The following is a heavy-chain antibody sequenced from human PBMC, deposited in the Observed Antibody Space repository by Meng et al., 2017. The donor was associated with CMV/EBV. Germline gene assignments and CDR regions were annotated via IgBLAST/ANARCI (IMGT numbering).Heavy chain of an antibody. CDR3: ARYSSSYYFDY. D-gene: IGHD6-6*01. V-gene: IGHV1-69*02. CDR2: IIPILGIA. Sequence: SCKASGGNYSRYTISWVRQAPGQGLEWMGRIIPILGIANYAQKFQGRVTITADKSTSTAYMELSSLRSEDTAVYYCARYSSSYYFDYWGQGTLVTVSS. CDR1: GGNYSRYT. J-gene: IGHJ4*02.